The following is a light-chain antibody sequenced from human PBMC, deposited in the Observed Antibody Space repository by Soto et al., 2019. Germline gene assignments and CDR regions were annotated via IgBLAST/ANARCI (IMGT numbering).Light chain of an antibody. J-gene: IGLJ1*01. CDR1: SSDVGGDNS. V-gene: IGLV2-14*01. CDR2: EVS. CDR3: SSYTSSNTYV. Sequence: QSALAQPASVSGSPGQSIAISCTGTSSDVGGDNSVSWYQQYPAKAPKLIIYEVSNRPSGVSDRFSGSQSGNTASLTISGLQAEDEADYYCSSYTSSNTYVSGSGTKVTVL.